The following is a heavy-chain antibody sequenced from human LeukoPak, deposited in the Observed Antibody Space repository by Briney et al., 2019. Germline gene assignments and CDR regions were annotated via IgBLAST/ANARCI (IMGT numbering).Heavy chain of an antibody. V-gene: IGHV1-2*02. CDR3: ARAGMITFGGVIDPFDY. CDR1: GYTFTGYY. Sequence: GASVKVSCKASGYTFTGYYMHWVRQAPGQGLEWMGWINPNSGGTNYAQKFQGRVTMTRDTSISTAYMELSRLRSDDTAVYYCARAGMITFGGVIDPFDYWGQGTLVTVSS. CDR2: INPNSGGT. D-gene: IGHD3-16*02. J-gene: IGHJ4*02.